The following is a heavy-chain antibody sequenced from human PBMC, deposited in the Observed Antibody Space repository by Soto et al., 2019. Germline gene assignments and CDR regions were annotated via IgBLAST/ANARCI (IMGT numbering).Heavy chain of an antibody. J-gene: IGHJ4*02. Sequence: GGSLRLSCAASGFTFSSYAMSWVRQAPGKGLEWVSAISGSGGSTYYADSVKGRFTISRDNSKNTLYLQMNSLRAEDTAVYYCAKSMRVVPAATPYYFDYWGQGTLVTVSS. CDR2: ISGSGGST. V-gene: IGHV3-23*01. D-gene: IGHD2-2*01. CDR3: AKSMRVVPAATPYYFDY. CDR1: GFTFSSYA.